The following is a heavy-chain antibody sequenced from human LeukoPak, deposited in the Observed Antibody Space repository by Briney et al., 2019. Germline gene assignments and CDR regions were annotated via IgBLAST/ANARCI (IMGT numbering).Heavy chain of an antibody. CDR3: ARIKKTYLVRGVIALFDY. D-gene: IGHD3-10*01. CDR2: IYYSGST. J-gene: IGHJ4*02. CDR1: GVSISSYY. Sequence: SETLSLTCTVSGVSISSYYWSWIRQPPGKGLEWIGYIYYSGSTNYNPSLKSRVTISVDTSKNQFSLKLSSVTAADTAVYYCARIKKTYLVRGVIALFDYWGQGTLVTVSS. V-gene: IGHV4-59*01.